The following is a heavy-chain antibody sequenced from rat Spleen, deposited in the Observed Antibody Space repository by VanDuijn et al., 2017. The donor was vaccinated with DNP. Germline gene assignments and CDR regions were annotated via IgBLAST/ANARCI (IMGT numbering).Heavy chain of an antibody. CDR2: ISPDGDRT. V-gene: IGHV5S23*01. Sequence: EVQLVESGENLVRPGGSLKLSCVVSGFTFGNYDMAWVRQAPTKGLEWVALISPDGDRTYYRDSVKGRFTVSRDNAKSTLYLQMNSLRSEDTATYYCARDLDFGYNYAFDYWGQGVMVTVSS. D-gene: IGHD1-4*01. CDR3: ARDLDFGYNYAFDY. CDR1: GFTFGNYD. J-gene: IGHJ2*01.